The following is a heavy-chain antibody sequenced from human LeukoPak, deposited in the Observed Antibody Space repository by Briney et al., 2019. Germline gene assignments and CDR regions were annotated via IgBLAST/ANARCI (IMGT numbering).Heavy chain of an antibody. CDR2: ISGSGGST. V-gene: IGHV3-23*01. CDR3: AKDSSGWHRHDY. D-gene: IGHD6-19*01. Sequence: GGPLRLSCAASGFTFSSYAMSWVRQAPGKGLEWVSAISGSGGSTYYADSVKGRFTISRDNSKNTLYLQMNSLRAEDTAVYYCAKDSSGWHRHDYWGQGTLVTVSS. J-gene: IGHJ4*02. CDR1: GFTFSSYA.